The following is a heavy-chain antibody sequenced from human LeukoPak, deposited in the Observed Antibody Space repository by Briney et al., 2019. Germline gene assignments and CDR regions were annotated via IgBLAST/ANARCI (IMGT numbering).Heavy chain of an antibody. CDR3: ARVTEVVGATEELGQYYFDY. CDR2: IYYSGST. Sequence: PSETLSLTCTVSGGSISSYYWSWIRQPPGKGLEWIGYIYYSGSTNYNPSLKSLVTISVDTSKNQFSLKLSSVTAADTAVYYCARVTEVVGATEELGQYYFDYWGQGTLVTVSS. J-gene: IGHJ4*02. D-gene: IGHD1-26*01. CDR1: GGSISSYY. V-gene: IGHV4-59*01.